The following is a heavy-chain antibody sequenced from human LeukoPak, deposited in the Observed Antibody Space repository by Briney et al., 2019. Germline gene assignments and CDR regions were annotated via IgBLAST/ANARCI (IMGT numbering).Heavy chain of an antibody. V-gene: IGHV3-30*18. Sequence: PGGPLRLSCAASGFTFSSYGMHWVRQAPGKGLEWVAVISYDGSNKYYADSVKGRFTISRDNSKNTLYLQMNSLRAEDTAVYYCAKARGDAGGYDFYFDYWGQGTLVTVSS. CDR3: AKARGDAGGYDFYFDY. D-gene: IGHD5-12*01. CDR1: GFTFSSYG. J-gene: IGHJ4*02. CDR2: ISYDGSNK.